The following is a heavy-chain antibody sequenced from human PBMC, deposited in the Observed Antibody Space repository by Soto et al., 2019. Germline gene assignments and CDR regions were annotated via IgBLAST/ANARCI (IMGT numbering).Heavy chain of an antibody. CDR1: GGSISSSSYY. D-gene: IGHD6-6*01. CDR3: ARHYAARPSYFDY. CDR2: IYYSGST. V-gene: IGHV4-39*01. Sequence: QLQLQESGPGLVKPSETLSLTCTVSGGSISSSSYYWGWIRQPPGKGLEWIGSIYYSGSTYYNPSLKSRVTISVDTSKNQFSLKLSSVTAADTAVYYCARHYAARPSYFDYWGQGTLVTVSS. J-gene: IGHJ4*02.